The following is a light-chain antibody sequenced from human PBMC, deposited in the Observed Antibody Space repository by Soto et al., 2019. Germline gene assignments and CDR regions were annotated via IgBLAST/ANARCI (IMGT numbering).Light chain of an antibody. CDR1: SSDVGGYNY. CDR2: DVS. Sequence: QSVLAPPASGSGSPGQSITISCTETSSDVGGYNYVSWYQQHPGKAPKFMIYDVSSRPSGVSNRFSGSKSGNTASLTISGLQAEDEADYYCCSYTTSNTRQIVFGTGTKVTVL. J-gene: IGLJ1*01. CDR3: CSYTTSNTRQIV. V-gene: IGLV2-14*03.